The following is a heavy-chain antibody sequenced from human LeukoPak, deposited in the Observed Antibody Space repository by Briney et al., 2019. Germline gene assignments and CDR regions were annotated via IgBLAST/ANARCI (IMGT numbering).Heavy chain of an antibody. J-gene: IGHJ4*02. CDR2: INPNSGGT. Sequence: ASVKVSCKASGYTFSRYYMHWVRQAPGQGLEWMGWINPNSGGTNYAQKFQGRVTMTRDTSISTAYMELSSPRSDDTAVYYSASMGQGSSWTFDYWGQRTLVTVSS. D-gene: IGHD6-13*01. CDR1: GYTFSRYY. CDR3: ASMGQGSSWTFDY. V-gene: IGHV1-2*02.